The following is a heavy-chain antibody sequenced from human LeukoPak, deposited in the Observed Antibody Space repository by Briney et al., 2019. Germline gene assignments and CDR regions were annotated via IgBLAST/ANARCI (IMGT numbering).Heavy chain of an antibody. CDR1: GIAPSEYT. V-gene: IGHV3-23*01. J-gene: IGHJ4*02. Sequence: GGSLRLSCAASGIAPSEYTMSWVRQAPGKGPEWVSSVSGSGGRGATYYTDSVKGRFTISRDNSKNTVFLQMNGLSADDTAVYYCAKDIAASGLPRIFDFWGQGTLVTVSS. CDR3: AKDIAASGLPRIFDF. CDR2: VSGSGGRGAT. D-gene: IGHD6-13*01.